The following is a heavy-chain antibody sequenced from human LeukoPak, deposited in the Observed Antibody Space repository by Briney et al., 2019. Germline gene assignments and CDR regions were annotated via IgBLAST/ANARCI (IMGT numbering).Heavy chain of an antibody. J-gene: IGHJ4*02. D-gene: IGHD6-19*01. CDR1: GYTFNKHG. CDR2: ISAYNGDT. CDR3: ARDPSNTSGWSPYFDY. V-gene: IGHV1-18*04. Sequence: ASVKVSCKASGYTFNKHGITWVRQAPGQGLEWMGWISAYNGDTKYVQKFQGRVTLTTDTSASTAYMELRSLRSDDTAVYYCARDPSNTSGWSPYFDYWGQGALVTVSS.